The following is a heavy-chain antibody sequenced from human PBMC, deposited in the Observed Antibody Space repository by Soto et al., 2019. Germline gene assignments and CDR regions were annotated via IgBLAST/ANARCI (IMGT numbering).Heavy chain of an antibody. D-gene: IGHD3-3*01. V-gene: IGHV3-9*01. CDR2: ISWNSGSI. CDR1: GFTFDDYA. J-gene: IGHJ6*02. Sequence: EVQLVESGGGLVQPGRSLRLSCAASGFTFDDYAMHWVRQAPGKGLEWVSGISWNSGSIGYADSVKGRFTISRDNAKNSLYLQMNSLRAEDTALYYCAKDIVSGGITIFGVVTGMDVWGQGTTVTVSS. CDR3: AKDIVSGGITIFGVVTGMDV.